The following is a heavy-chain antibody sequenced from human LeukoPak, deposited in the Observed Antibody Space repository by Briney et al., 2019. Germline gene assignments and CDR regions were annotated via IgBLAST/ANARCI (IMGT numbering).Heavy chain of an antibody. V-gene: IGHV3-9*02. Sequence: GGSLRLSCAASGFTSDDYAMHWVRQAPGKGLEWVSGISWNGDNIGYGDSVKGRFTISRNNAKNSLSLEMNSLRAEDTALYYCAKGIGPLTMGFDHWGQGTLVTVSS. CDR2: ISWNGDNI. D-gene: IGHD2/OR15-2a*01. CDR3: AKGIGPLTMGFDH. CDR1: GFTSDDYA. J-gene: IGHJ4*02.